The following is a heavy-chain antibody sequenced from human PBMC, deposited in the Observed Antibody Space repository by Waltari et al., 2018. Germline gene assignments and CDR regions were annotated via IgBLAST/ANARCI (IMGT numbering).Heavy chain of an antibody. J-gene: IGHJ4*02. Sequence: QVQLVQSGAEVKKPGASVKVSCKASGYTFTGYYMHWVRQAHGPGLEWMGWINPNSGGTNEAQKVQGRVTMTRDTSISTAYMELSRLRSDDTAVYYCARDRSMIVVVTGFDYWGQGTLVTVSS. CDR2: INPNSGGT. V-gene: IGHV1-2*02. CDR1: GYTFTGYY. D-gene: IGHD3-22*01. CDR3: ARDRSMIVVVTGFDY.